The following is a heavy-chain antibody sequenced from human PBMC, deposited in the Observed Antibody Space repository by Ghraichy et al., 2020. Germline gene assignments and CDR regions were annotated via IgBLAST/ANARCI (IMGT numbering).Heavy chain of an antibody. V-gene: IGHV3-9*01. CDR1: GFTFEDYA. J-gene: IGHJ4*02. CDR2: ISWNSNSI. Sequence: GGSLRLSCAASGFTFEDYAMHWVRQVPGKGLEWVSGISWNSNSIGYADSVKGRFTISRDNAKNALYLQMNGLRAEDTALYYCAKGTRSSWYFGDYWGQGTLVTVSS. CDR3: AKGTRSSWYFGDY. D-gene: IGHD6-13*01.